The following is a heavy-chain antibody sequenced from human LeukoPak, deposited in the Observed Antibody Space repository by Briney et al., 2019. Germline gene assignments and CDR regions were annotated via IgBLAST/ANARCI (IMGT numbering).Heavy chain of an antibody. Sequence: SETLSLTCAVYGGSFSGYYWSWIRQPPGKGLEWIGEINHSGSTNYNPSLKSRVTISVDTSKNQFSLKLSSVTAADTAVYYCARRDPLGYFDFWGQGTLVTVSS. J-gene: IGHJ4*02. CDR2: INHSGST. D-gene: IGHD3-16*01. V-gene: IGHV4-34*01. CDR3: ARRDPLGYFDF. CDR1: GGSFSGYY.